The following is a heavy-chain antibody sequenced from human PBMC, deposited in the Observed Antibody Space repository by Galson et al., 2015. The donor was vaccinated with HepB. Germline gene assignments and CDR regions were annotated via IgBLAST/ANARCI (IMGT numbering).Heavy chain of an antibody. Sequence: TLSLTCAVYGGSLSGLYWTWIRQSPDKGLEWFGEINHIGGTNYNPSLKSRATLSVDTSRKQFSLKLRSLNAADTAVYYCARRGGRRLTATFDLWGQGVVVTVSS. CDR3: ARRGGRRLTATFDL. CDR1: GGSLSGLY. V-gene: IGHV4-34*01. J-gene: IGHJ4*02. D-gene: IGHD1-1*01. CDR2: INHIGGT.